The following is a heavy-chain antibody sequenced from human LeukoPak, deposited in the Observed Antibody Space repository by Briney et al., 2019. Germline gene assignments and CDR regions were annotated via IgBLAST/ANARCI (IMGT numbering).Heavy chain of an antibody. V-gene: IGHV1-69*13. Sequence: SVKVSCKASGHAFTGYYMHWVRQAPGQGLEWMGGIIPIFGTANYAQKFQGRVTITADESTSTAYMELSSLRSEDTAVYYCAREHDYGDPHDAFDIWGQGTMVTVSS. CDR3: AREHDYGDPHDAFDI. D-gene: IGHD4-17*01. J-gene: IGHJ3*02. CDR2: IIPIFGTA. CDR1: GHAFTGYY.